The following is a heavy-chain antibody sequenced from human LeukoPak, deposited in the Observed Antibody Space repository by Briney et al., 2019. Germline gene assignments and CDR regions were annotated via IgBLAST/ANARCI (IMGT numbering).Heavy chain of an antibody. CDR2: MKSDGSSR. V-gene: IGHV3-74*01. CDR1: VLIFRSYW. CDR3: TRGGSYGDL. D-gene: IGHD3-16*01. Sequence: GGSLRLSCEASVLIFRSYWTHWVRHAPGRGLVWVSSMKSDGSSRTYADSVKGRFTISRDNTKNTLYLQMSSLIAADTAVYYCTRGGSYGDLWGQGTLVTVSS. J-gene: IGHJ4*02.